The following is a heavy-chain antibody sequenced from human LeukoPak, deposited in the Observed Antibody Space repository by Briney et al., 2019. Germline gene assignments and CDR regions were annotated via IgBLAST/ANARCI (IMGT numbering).Heavy chain of an antibody. CDR3: ARGVLRRSSWAHFDY. J-gene: IGHJ4*02. CDR1: GGSISSGGYY. V-gene: IGHV4-31*03. Sequence: SETLSRTCTVSGGSISSGGYYWSWIRQHPGKGLEWIGYIYYSGSTYYNPSLKSRVTISVDTSKNQFSLKLSSVTAADTAVYYCARGVLRRSSWAHFDYWGQGTLVTVSS. D-gene: IGHD6-13*01. CDR2: IYYSGST.